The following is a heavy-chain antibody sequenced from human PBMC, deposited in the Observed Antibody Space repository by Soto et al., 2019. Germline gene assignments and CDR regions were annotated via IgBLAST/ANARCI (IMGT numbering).Heavy chain of an antibody. J-gene: IGHJ4*02. CDR1: GDSISSGGYY. Sequence: QVQLQESGPGLVKPSQTLSLTCTVSGDSISSGGYYWSWIRQHPGKGLEWIGYIYYSGSTYYNPSLTSRSNIPVDTSKNLYAPMLSAVTAADRAVYYCVILPHSTKLNYYFDYWGQGTLVTVCS. CDR3: VILPHSTKLNYYFDY. D-gene: IGHD2-2*01. CDR2: IYYSGST. V-gene: IGHV4-31*03.